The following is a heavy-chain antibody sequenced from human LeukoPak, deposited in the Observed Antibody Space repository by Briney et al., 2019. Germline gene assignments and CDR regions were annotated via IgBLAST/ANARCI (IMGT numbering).Heavy chain of an antibody. CDR3: AKAGAVVVVVAKFFDY. D-gene: IGHD2-15*01. CDR1: GFTFSSYA. J-gene: IGHJ4*02. Sequence: GGSLRLSCAASGFTFSSYAMSWVRQAPGKGLEWVSAISGSGDSTNYADSVMGRFTISRDNSKNTLYLQMNSLRAEDTAVYYCAKAGAVVVVVAKFFDYWGQGTLVTVSS. CDR2: ISGSGDST. V-gene: IGHV3-23*01.